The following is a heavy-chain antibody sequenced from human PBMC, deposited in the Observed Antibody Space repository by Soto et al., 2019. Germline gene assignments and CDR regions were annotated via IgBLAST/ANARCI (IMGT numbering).Heavy chain of an antibody. V-gene: IGHV3-30*18. D-gene: IGHD3-16*01. Sequence: PGGSLRLSCAASGFTFSSFGMHWVRQAPGKGLEWMAVITYDGSNKYYADSVKGRFTISRDDSKNTLYLQMNSLRAEDTAVYYCAKTAGYDYVWGSSGLDPWGQGT. CDR2: ITYDGSNK. CDR3: AKTAGYDYVWGSSGLDP. CDR1: GFTFSSFG. J-gene: IGHJ5*02.